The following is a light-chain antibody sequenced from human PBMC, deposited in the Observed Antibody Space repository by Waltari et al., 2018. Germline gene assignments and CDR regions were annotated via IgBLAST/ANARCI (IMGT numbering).Light chain of an antibody. V-gene: IGLV1-51*01. J-gene: IGLJ3*02. CDR3: ATWDTSLIAGV. Sequence: QSVLTQPPSVSAAPGQKVTISCSGTRPNIGGNYVSLYQQIPGSAPTLRIYDNSQRPSGVPDRFSGAKSDSSATLAITGLQTGDEAVYYCATWDTSLIAGVFGGGTTLTVL. CDR2: DNS. CDR1: RPNIGGNY.